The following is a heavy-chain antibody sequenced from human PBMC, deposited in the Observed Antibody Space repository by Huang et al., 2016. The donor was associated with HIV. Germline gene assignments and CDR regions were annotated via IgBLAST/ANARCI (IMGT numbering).Heavy chain of an antibody. J-gene: IGHJ4*02. CDR2: IIPIFGTP. D-gene: IGHD3-3*01. CDR1: GGTFNTA. CDR3: ARGAPDLDSHLDH. Sequence: QVQLVQSGAEVKKPGSSVKVSCKVSGGTFNTAISWVRQAPGQGLEWMGGIIPIFGTPNYARKVQGRVTITADESTSIAYMELSSLRSEDTAVYYCARGAPDLDSHLDHWGQGTLVTVSS. V-gene: IGHV1-69*13.